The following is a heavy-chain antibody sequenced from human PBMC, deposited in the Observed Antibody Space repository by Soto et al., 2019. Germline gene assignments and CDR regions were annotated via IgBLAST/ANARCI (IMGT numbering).Heavy chain of an antibody. J-gene: IGHJ4*02. Sequence: SETLSLTXAVSGGSISSSNWWSWVRQPPGKGLEWIGEIYHSGSTNYNPSLKSRVTISVDKSKNQFSLKLSSVTAADTAVYYCARVSRIEGGNLDYWGQGTLVTVPQ. D-gene: IGHD2-15*01. CDR3: ARVSRIEGGNLDY. V-gene: IGHV4-4*02. CDR1: GGSISSSNW. CDR2: IYHSGST.